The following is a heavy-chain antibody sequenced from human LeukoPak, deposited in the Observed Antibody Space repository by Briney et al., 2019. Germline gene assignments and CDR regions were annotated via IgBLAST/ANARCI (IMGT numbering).Heavy chain of an antibody. CDR3: ARYYYDSSGLINWFNP. D-gene: IGHD3-22*01. Sequence: ASVKVSCKASGGTFSSYAISWVRQAPGQGLEWMGRIIPILGIANYAQKFQGRVTITADKSTSTAYMELSSLRSEDTAVYYCARYYYDSSGLINWFNPWGQGTLATVSS. V-gene: IGHV1-69*04. CDR1: GGTFSSYA. CDR2: IIPILGIA. J-gene: IGHJ5*02.